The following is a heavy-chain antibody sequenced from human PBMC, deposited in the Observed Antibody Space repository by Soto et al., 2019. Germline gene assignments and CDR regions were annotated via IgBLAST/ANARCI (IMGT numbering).Heavy chain of an antibody. V-gene: IGHV3-30*18. CDR2: ISYDGSNK. D-gene: IGHD3-22*01. J-gene: IGHJ4*02. Sequence: QVQLVESGGGVVQPGRSLRLSCAASGFTFSSYGMHWVRQAPGKGLEWVAIISYDGSNKYYADSVKGRFTISRDNSKNTLYMQMNSRRAEDKAVYYCAKDLMGDSSGNNYGGDYWGQGTLVTVSS. CDR1: GFTFSSYG. CDR3: AKDLMGDSSGNNYGGDY.